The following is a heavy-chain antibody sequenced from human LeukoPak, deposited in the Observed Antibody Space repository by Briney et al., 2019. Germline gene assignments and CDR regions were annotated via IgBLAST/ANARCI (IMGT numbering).Heavy chain of an antibody. CDR2: IFTTEVT. Sequence: SETLSLTCTVSGGSIGTFHWHWIRQPPGKGLEWIGYIFTTEVTNYSPSLKSRVTISVDTSKNQFSLRLSSVTAADTAVYYCARSDGIVGEEAWFDPWGQGTLVTVSS. CDR3: ARSDGIVGEEAWFDP. CDR1: GGSIGTFH. V-gene: IGHV4-4*09. D-gene: IGHD1-26*01. J-gene: IGHJ5*02.